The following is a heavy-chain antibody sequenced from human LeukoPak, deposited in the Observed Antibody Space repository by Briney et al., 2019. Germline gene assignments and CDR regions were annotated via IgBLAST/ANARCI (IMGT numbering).Heavy chain of an antibody. V-gene: IGHV3-9*01. J-gene: IGHJ4*02. CDR1: GFTFDDYA. Sequence: PGGSLRLSCAASGFTFDDYAMHWVRQAPGKGLEWVSGISWNSGSIGYADSVKGRFTISRDNAKNSLYLQMNSLRAEDTAVYYCARVDRYFDWLLYDYWGQGTLVTVSS. CDR2: ISWNSGSI. D-gene: IGHD3-9*01. CDR3: ARVDRYFDWLLYDY.